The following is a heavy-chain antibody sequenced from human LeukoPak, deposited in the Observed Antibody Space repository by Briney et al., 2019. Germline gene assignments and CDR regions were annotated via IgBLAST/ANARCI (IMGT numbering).Heavy chain of an antibody. V-gene: IGHV1-69*05. J-gene: IGHJ4*02. CDR2: IIPIFGTA. D-gene: IGHD1-26*01. CDR3: ARNFEGVGAIDY. CDR1: GGTFSSYA. Sequence: SVKVSCKASGGTFSSYAISWVRQAPGQGLEWMGGIIPIFGTANYAQKFQGRVTITTDESTSIAYMELSSLRSEDTAVYYCARNFEGVGAIDYWGQGTLVTVSS.